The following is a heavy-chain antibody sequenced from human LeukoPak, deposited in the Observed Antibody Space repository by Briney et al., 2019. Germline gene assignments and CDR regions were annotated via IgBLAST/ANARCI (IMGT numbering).Heavy chain of an antibody. CDR2: IYHSGST. V-gene: IGHV4-30-2*01. CDR3: ARATYDFWSGYPYYFDY. CDR1: GGSISSGGYS. J-gene: IGHJ4*02. Sequence: SETLSLTCAVSGGSISSGGYSWSGIRQPPGKGLEWIGYIYHSGSTYYNPSLKSRVTISVDRSKNQFSLKLSSVTAADTAVYYCARATYDFWSGYPYYFDYWGQGTLVTVSS. D-gene: IGHD3-3*01.